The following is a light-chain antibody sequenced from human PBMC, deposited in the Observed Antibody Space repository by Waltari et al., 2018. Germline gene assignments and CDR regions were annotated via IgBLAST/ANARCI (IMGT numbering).Light chain of an antibody. CDR2: EDN. V-gene: IGLV2-23*01. CDR1: SSDVGSYNL. J-gene: IGLJ1*01. Sequence: QSALTQPASVSGSPGQSITISCTGTSSDVGSYNLVSWYQQHPGKAPRLMIYEDNKRPSGVSNRLSGSKSGNTATLTISWLQAEDEADYYGCSYAGSSKVFGNGTKVTVL. CDR3: CSYAGSSKV.